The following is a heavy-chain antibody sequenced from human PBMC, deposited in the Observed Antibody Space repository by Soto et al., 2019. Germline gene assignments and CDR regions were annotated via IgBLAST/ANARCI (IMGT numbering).Heavy chain of an antibody. J-gene: IGHJ4*02. CDR1: GFSLSSTAVG. V-gene: IGHV2-5*02. Sequence: QITLKESGPTLVKPTQTLTLTCTFSGFSLSSTAVGVNWIRQPPGKALEWLALIYWDDDKQYSPSLKSRLTITTDTSNNQVVLTMTNMDPVDTATYYCSHGSGWLSDYWGQGTLVTVSS. D-gene: IGHD6-19*01. CDR2: IYWDDDK. CDR3: SHGSGWLSDY.